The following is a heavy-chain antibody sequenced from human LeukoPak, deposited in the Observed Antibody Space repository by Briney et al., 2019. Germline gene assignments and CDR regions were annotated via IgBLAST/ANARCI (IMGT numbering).Heavy chain of an antibody. CDR3: ARDGSGLFDY. CDR2: IYTSGST. Sequence: SETLSPTCTVSGGSISSYYWSWIRQPAGKGLEWIGRIYTSGSTNYNSSLKSRVTMSLDTSKNQFSLNLSSVTAADTAVYYCARDGSGLFDYWGQGTLVTVSS. D-gene: IGHD3-10*01. V-gene: IGHV4-4*07. CDR1: GGSISSYY. J-gene: IGHJ4*02.